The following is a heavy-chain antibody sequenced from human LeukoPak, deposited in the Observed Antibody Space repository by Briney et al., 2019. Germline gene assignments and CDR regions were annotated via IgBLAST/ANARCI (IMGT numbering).Heavy chain of an antibody. CDR3: AKTRPLDSSSWSHGDY. J-gene: IGHJ4*02. CDR1: GFTFSTYS. D-gene: IGHD6-13*01. V-gene: IGHV3-23*01. CDR2: ISGSGDST. Sequence: GGSLRLSCAASGFTFSTYSMNWVRQAPGKGLEWVSAISGSGDSTYYGDSVKGRFTISRDNSKNTLYLQMNSLRAEDTAVYYCAKTRPLDSSSWSHGDYWGQGTLVTVSS.